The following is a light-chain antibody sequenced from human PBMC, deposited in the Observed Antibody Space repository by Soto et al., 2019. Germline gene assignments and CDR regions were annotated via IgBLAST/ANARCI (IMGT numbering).Light chain of an antibody. CDR3: QQYAYWPET. Sequence: EIVLTQSPGTLSLSPGERATLSCRASQSVISTYLAWYQQKPGQAPRLLIYGASSRATGIPDRFSGSGSGTDFTLTISSLQSEDFAVYYCQQYAYWPETFGQGTKVDIK. CDR1: QSVISTY. J-gene: IGKJ1*01. V-gene: IGKV3-20*01. CDR2: GAS.